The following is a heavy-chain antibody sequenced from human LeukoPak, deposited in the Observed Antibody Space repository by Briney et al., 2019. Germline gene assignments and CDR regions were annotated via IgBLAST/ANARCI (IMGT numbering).Heavy chain of an antibody. CDR2: ISDRGDNK. J-gene: IGHJ4*02. Sequence: GGSLRLSCAASGFTFSSHAMGWVRQAPGKGLEWVSAISDRGDNKRYTDSVKGRLTISRDNSKNTLYLQMNSLRADDTAVYYCAKSSRYGTGWYGRIDYWGQGTLVTVS. V-gene: IGHV3-23*01. CDR3: AKSSRYGTGWYGRIDY. CDR1: GFTFSSHA. D-gene: IGHD6-19*01.